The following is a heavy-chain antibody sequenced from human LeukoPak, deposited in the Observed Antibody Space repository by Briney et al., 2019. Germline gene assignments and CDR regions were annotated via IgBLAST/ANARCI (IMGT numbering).Heavy chain of an antibody. CDR1: GFTFSSYG. J-gene: IGHJ3*02. V-gene: IGHV3-30*18. CDR2: ISYDGGNN. Sequence: QPGGSLRLSCAASGFTFSSYGMHWVRQAPGKGLEWVAVISYDGGNNYYADSVKGRFTISRDNSKNTLYLQMNSLRAEDTAVYYCAKDVSGWDSAFDIWGQGTMVTVSS. D-gene: IGHD1-26*01. CDR3: AKDVSGWDSAFDI.